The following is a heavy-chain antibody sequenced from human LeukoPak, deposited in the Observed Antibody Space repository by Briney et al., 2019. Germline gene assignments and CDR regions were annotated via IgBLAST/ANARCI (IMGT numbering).Heavy chain of an antibody. CDR1: GFIFSSYA. CDR2: ISGSGGTT. V-gene: IGHV3-23*01. D-gene: IGHD6-19*01. CDR3: AKDQRSIAVAGYFDY. J-gene: IGHJ4*02. Sequence: GGSLRLSCAASGFIFSSYAMSWVRQAPGKGLEWVSAISGSGGTTYYANSVKGRFTISRDNSKNTLYLQMNSLRAEDTAVYYCAKDQRSIAVAGYFDYWGQGTLVTVSS.